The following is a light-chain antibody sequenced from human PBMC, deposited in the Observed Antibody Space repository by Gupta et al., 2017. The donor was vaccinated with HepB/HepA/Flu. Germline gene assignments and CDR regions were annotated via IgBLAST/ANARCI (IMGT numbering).Light chain of an antibody. CDR1: SSHVGGYNY. CDR2: DVS. J-gene: IGLJ2*01. V-gene: IGLV2-11*01. CDR3: CSYAGSYTFGV. Sequence: QSALTQPRSVSGSPGQSVTISCTGPSSHVGGYNYVSWYQQHPGKAPKLMIYDVSKRPSGVPDRFSGSKSGNTASLTISGLQAEDEADYFCCSYAGSYTFGVFGGGTKLTVL.